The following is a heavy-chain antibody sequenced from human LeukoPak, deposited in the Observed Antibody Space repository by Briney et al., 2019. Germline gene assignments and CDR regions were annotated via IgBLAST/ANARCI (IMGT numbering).Heavy chain of an antibody. CDR2: ISGSDGST. CDR1: GFTFTSYT. Sequence: GGSLRLSCAASGFTFTSYTMNWVRQAPGEGLEWVSAISGSDGSTYYADSVKGRFTISRDNSKNTLYLQMNSLRAEDTAVYYCAKSGIPAAMRSYFDYWGQGTLVTVSS. J-gene: IGHJ4*02. V-gene: IGHV3-23*01. D-gene: IGHD2-2*01. CDR3: AKSGIPAAMRSYFDY.